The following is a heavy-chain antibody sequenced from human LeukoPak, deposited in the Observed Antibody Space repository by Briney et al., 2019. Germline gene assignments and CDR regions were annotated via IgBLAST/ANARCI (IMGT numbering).Heavy chain of an antibody. J-gene: IGHJ4*02. CDR1: GFTFSSYS. CDR3: ARDVSRAPSY. D-gene: IGHD2-2*01. Sequence: GGSLRLSCAAPGFTFSSYSMNWVRQAPGKGLEWVSYISSSSSTIYYADSVKGRFTISRDNAKNSLYLQMNSLRAEGTAVYYCARDVSRAPSYWGQGTLVTVSS. CDR2: ISSSSSTI. V-gene: IGHV3-48*01.